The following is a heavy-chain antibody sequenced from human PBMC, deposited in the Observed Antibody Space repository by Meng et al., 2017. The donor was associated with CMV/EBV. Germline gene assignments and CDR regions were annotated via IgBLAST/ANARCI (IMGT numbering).Heavy chain of an antibody. CDR2: MNPNSGNT. J-gene: IGHJ5*02. Sequence: ASVKVSCKASGYTFTSYDINWVRQATGQGLEWMGWMNPNSGNTGYAQKFQGRVTMTRNTSISTAYMELSSLRSEDTAVYYCARGRRHKLGKNNYWFGPWGQGTLGTVSS. D-gene: IGHD7-27*01. V-gene: IGHV1-8*01. CDR3: ARGRRHKLGKNNYWFGP. CDR1: GYTFTSYD.